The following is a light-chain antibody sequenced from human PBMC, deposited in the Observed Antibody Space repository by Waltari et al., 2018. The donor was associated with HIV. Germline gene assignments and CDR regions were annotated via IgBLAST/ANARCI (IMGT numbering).Light chain of an antibody. CDR2: TNK. CDR1: SSDIGSHT. V-gene: IGLV1-44*01. CDR3: AAWDDSLNGDVV. J-gene: IGLJ2*01. Sequence: QSVLTQPPSASGTPGQGVTISCSGSSSDIGSHTVNWYQQLPGTAPRLLIYTNKQRPSGVPDRCSGSKSGTSASLVISGLQSEDEADYFCAAWDDSLNGDVVFGGGTKLTVL.